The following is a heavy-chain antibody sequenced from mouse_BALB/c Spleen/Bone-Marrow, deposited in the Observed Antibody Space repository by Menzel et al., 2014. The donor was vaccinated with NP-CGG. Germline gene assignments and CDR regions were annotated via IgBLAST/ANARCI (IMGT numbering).Heavy chain of an antibody. CDR2: IDTSDSYT. CDR1: GYTFTDYW. Sequence: VQLQQSGAELVMPGASVKMSCKASGYTFTDYWMHWVKQRPGQGLEWIGAIDTSDSYTSYNQKFKGKATLTVDESSSTAYMQLSSLTSEDSAVYYCARGDWDDAYWGQGTLVTVPA. V-gene: IGHV1-69*01. J-gene: IGHJ3*01. D-gene: IGHD4-1*01. CDR3: ARGDWDDAY.